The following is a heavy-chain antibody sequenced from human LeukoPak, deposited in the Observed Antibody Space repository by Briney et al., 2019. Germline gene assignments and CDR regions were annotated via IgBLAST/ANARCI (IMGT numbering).Heavy chain of an antibody. V-gene: IGHV3-7*01. CDR1: GFTFSSYW. CDR3: ARSVKGGGGDYYDSSGYPHGMDV. D-gene: IGHD3-22*01. Sequence: GGSVRLSCAVSGFTFSSYWMSWVRKAPGKGLEWVANIKQDGSEKYYVDSVKGRFTISRDNAKNSLYLQMNSLRAEDTAVYYCARSVKGGGGDYYDSSGYPHGMDVWGQGTTVTVSS. CDR2: IKQDGSEK. J-gene: IGHJ6*02.